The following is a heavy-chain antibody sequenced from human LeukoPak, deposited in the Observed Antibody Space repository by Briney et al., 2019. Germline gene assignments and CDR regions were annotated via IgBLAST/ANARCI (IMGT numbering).Heavy chain of an antibody. Sequence: ASVKVSCKASGYTFTSYGISWVRQAPGQGLEWMGWISAYNGNTNYAQKLQGRVTMTTDTSTSTAYMEVRSLRSDDTAMYYCARDVGDIVTIPAAISVPWGQGTLVTVSS. CDR1: GYTFTSYG. D-gene: IGHD2-2*01. CDR2: ISAYNGNT. V-gene: IGHV1-18*01. J-gene: IGHJ5*02. CDR3: ARDVGDIVTIPAAISVP.